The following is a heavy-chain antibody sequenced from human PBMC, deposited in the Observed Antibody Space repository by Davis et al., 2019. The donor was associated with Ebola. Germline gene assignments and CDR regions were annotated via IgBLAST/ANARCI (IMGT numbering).Heavy chain of an antibody. V-gene: IGHV1-2*02. D-gene: IGHD3-10*01. CDR2: INPNSGGT. Sequence: ASVKVSCKASGYTFTAYYIHWVRQAPGQGLEWMGWINPNSGGTKYAQKFQGRVTMTEDTSTDTAYMELRSLRSEDTAVYYCARDLSYSYYYHYYGMDVWGQGTTVTVSS. CDR3: ARDLSYSYYYHYYGMDV. CDR1: GYTFTAYY. J-gene: IGHJ6*02.